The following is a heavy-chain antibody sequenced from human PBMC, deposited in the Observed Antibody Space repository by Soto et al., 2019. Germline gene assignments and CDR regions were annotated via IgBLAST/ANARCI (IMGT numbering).Heavy chain of an antibody. Sequence: KASETLSLTCAVSGYSISSGYYWGWIRQPPGKGLEWIGSIYHSGSTYYNPSLKSRVTISVDTSKNQSSLTLSSVTAADTAVYYCARRGSSGWYYDYWGQGTLVTVSS. CDR3: ARRGSSGWYYDY. J-gene: IGHJ4*02. CDR2: IYHSGST. D-gene: IGHD6-19*01. V-gene: IGHV4-38-2*01. CDR1: GYSISSGYY.